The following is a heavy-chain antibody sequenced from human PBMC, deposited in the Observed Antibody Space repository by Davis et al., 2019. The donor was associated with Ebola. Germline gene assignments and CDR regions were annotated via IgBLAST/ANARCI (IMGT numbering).Heavy chain of an antibody. CDR3: ARGHNYAHEY. Sequence: ASVKVSCKASGYTFTDYNIHWMRQAPGQGLEWLGRVILKSGATNYAQKFHGRVTVTRDTSIGTAYMELSSLRYDDTADYYCARGHNYAHEYWGQGTLVTVSS. V-gene: IGHV1-2*06. CDR2: VILKSGAT. J-gene: IGHJ4*02. CDR1: GYTFTDYN. D-gene: IGHD4-11*01.